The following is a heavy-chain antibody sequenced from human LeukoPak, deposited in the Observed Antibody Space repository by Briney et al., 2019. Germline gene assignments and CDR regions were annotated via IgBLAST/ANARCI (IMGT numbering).Heavy chain of an antibody. CDR2: ISRSSYI. V-gene: IGHV3-21*01. CDR1: GFTFTSYS. J-gene: IGHJ4*02. Sequence: PGGSLRLSCAASGFTFTSYSMNWVRQAPGKGLEWVSSISRSSYIYYADSVKGRFTISRDNAKNSLYLQMNSLRAEDTAFYYCARDHYGDYNQDYWGQGTLVTVSS. D-gene: IGHD4-17*01. CDR3: ARDHYGDYNQDY.